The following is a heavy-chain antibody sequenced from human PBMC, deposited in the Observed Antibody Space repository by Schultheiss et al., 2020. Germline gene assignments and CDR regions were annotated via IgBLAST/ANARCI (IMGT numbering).Heavy chain of an antibody. V-gene: IGHV4-39*07. J-gene: IGHJ4*02. Sequence: SETLSLTCTVSGGSISINSYYWGWIRQPPGKGLEWIGYIYYSGSTNYNPSLKSRVTISVDTSKNQFSLKLSSVTAADTAVYYCASTQDYYDSSGYCLWDWGQGTLVTVSS. CDR3: ASTQDYYDSSGYCLWD. CDR2: IYYSGST. CDR1: GGSISINSYY. D-gene: IGHD3-22*01.